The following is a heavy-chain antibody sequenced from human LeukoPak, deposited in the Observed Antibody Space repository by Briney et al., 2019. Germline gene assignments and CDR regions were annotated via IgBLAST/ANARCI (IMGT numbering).Heavy chain of an antibody. CDR3: AKDVQQQLAYFDY. V-gene: IGHV3-23*01. CDR2: ISGSGGST. CDR1: GFTFSSYA. D-gene: IGHD6-13*01. J-gene: IGHJ4*02. Sequence: GGSLRLSCAASGFTFSSYAMNWVRQARGKGLEWVSAISGSGGSTYYADSVKGRFTISRDNSKNTLSLQMNTLRAEDTAVYFCAKDVQQQLAYFDYWGQGTLVTVSS.